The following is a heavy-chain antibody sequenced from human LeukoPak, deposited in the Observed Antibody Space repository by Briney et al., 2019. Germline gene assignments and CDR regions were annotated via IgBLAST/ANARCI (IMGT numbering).Heavy chain of an antibody. CDR1: GFTVSSNY. J-gene: IGHJ4*02. CDR3: ARARGEVGIDY. Sequence: GSLRLSCAASGFTVSSNYMSWVRQPPGQGLEWIGEINHSGSTNYNPSLKSRVTLSADTSKNQFSLTVSSVTAADTAVYYCARARGEVGIDYWGQGTLVTVSS. CDR2: INHSGST. V-gene: IGHV4-34*01. D-gene: IGHD3-10*01.